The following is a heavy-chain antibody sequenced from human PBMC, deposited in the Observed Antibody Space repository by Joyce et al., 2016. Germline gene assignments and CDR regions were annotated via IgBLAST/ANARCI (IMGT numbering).Heavy chain of an antibody. CDR3: AGTHFFYGMDV. CDR2: IKEDGSEK. V-gene: IGHV3-7*03. D-gene: IGHD2/OR15-2a*01. J-gene: IGHJ6*02. CDR1: AFAFSDYW. Sequence: EVHLVESGGALVRPGGSLRLSCEASAFAFSDYWMSWVRQAPGRGLEWVANIKEDGSEKFYVDSVKGRVSISRDNANNTLFLQMSSLRVEDTAVYYCAGTHFFYGMDVWGQGTTVSVSS.